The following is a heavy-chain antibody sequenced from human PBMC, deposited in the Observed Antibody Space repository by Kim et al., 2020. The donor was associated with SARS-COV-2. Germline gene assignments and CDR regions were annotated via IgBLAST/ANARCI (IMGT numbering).Heavy chain of an antibody. D-gene: IGHD4-17*01. CDR3: ARVSLLSGDPGAFDY. V-gene: IGHV4-39*07. CDR1: GGSISSSSYY. CDR2: IYYSGST. J-gene: IGHJ4*02. Sequence: SETLSLTCTVSGGSISSSSYYWGWIRQPPGKGLEWIGSIYYSGSTYYNPSLKSRVTISVDTSKNQFSLKLSSVTAADTAVYYCARVSLLSGDPGAFDYWGQGTLVTVSS.